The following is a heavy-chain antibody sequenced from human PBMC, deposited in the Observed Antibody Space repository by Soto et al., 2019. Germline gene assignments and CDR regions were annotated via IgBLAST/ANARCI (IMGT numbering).Heavy chain of an antibody. V-gene: IGHV3-30*04. Sequence: QVQLVESGGGVVQPGTSLRLSCTTSGFTFNIHAMHWVRQAPGKGLEWVAVTSYDGMKNYYADSVEGRFTISRDNSMNTLFLQMNSLSAEDTAVYYCAREKRHPSVRYDYYYFAMDVWGQGTTVTVSS. J-gene: IGHJ6*02. CDR1: GFTFNIHA. CDR2: TSYDGMKN. CDR3: AREKRHPSVRYDYYYFAMDV. D-gene: IGHD1-1*01.